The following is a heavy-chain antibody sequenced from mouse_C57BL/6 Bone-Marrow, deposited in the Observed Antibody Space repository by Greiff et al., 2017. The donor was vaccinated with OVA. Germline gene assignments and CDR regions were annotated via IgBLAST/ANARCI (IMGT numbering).Heavy chain of an antibody. CDR3: ARRMMKHYYGSSYVGFAY. D-gene: IGHD1-1*01. V-gene: IGHV1-54*01. CDR2: INPGSGGT. CDR1: GYAFTNYL. Sequence: VMLVESGAELVRPGTSVKVSCKASGYAFTNYLIEWVKQRPGQGLEWIGVINPGSGGTNYNEKFKGKATMTADKSSSTAYMQLRSLTSEDSAVDLCARRMMKHYYGSSYVGFAYWGQGTLVTVSA. J-gene: IGHJ3*01.